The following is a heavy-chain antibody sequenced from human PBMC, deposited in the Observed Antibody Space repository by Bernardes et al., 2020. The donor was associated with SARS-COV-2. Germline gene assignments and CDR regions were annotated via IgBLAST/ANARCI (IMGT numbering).Heavy chain of an antibody. V-gene: IGHV3-11*03. D-gene: IGHD7-27*01. Sequence: GGSLRLSCAASGFTFSDYYMSWIRQAPGKGLEWVSYISSSSYTNYADSVKGRFTISRDNAKNSLYLQMNSLRAEDTAVYYCANDAGVDVFFDYWGQGTLVTVSS. CDR3: ANDAGVDVFFDY. CDR2: ISSSSYT. J-gene: IGHJ4*02. CDR1: GFTFSDYY.